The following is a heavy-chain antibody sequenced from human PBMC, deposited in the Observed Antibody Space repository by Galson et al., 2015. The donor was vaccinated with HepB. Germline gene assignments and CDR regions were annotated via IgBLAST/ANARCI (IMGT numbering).Heavy chain of an antibody. CDR1: GLTFSSYA. V-gene: IGHV3-23*01. CDR2: ISGSGGST. Sequence: SLRLSCAASGLTFSSYAMNWVRQAPGKGPEWVSAISGSGGSTYYADSVKGRFTISRDNSKNTLYLQMNSLRAEDTAVYYCARRGAILVGNDAFDIWGQGTMVTVSS. CDR3: ARRGAILVGNDAFDI. D-gene: IGHD2-21*01. J-gene: IGHJ3*02.